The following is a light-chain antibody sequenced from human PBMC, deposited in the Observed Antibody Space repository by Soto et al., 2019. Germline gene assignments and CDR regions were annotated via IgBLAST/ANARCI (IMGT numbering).Light chain of an antibody. CDR1: QGISSW. V-gene: IGKV1D-12*01. J-gene: IGKJ4*01. CDR2: AAS. CDR3: QQVNSFPLT. Sequence: DIPMTQSPSSVSASVGDRVTITCRASQGISSWLAWYQHKPGKVPQLLIYAASSLHSGVPSRFSGSGSGTDFTLTISSLQPEDFATYYCQQVNSFPLTCGGGTEVEIK.